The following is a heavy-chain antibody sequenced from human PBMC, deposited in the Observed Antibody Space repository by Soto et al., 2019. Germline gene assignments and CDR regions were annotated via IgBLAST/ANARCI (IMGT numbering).Heavy chain of an antibody. CDR3: ARVRKSSGWRDAFDI. J-gene: IGHJ3*02. V-gene: IGHV4-30-4*01. CDR1: GGSISSGDYY. CDR2: IYYSGST. D-gene: IGHD6-19*01. Sequence: ASETLSLTCTVSGGSISSGDYYWSWIRQPPGKGLEWIGYIYYSGSTYYNPSLKSRVTISVDTSKNQFSLKLSSVTAADTAVYYCARVRKSSGWRDAFDIWGQGAMVTVSS.